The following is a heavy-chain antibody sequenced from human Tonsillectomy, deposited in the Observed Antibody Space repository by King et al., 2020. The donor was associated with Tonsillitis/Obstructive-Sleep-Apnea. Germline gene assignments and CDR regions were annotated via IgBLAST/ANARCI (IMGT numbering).Heavy chain of an antibody. CDR3: ARDPLTSPASTSWLGPRVHWFDP. CDR1: GFTFSSYS. J-gene: IGHJ5*02. D-gene: IGHD2-2*01. Sequence: VQLVESGGGLVQPGGSLRLSCAASGFTFSSYSMNWVRQAPGKGLEWVSYISSSSSTIYYADSVKGRFTISRDNAKNSLYLQMNSLRDEDTAVYYCARDPLTSPASTSWLGPRVHWFDPWGQGTLVTVSS. CDR2: ISSSSSTI. V-gene: IGHV3-48*02.